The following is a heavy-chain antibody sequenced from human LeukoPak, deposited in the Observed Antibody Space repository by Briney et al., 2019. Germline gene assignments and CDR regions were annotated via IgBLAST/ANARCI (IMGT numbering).Heavy chain of an antibody. CDR1: GYTFTSYG. CDR2: ISAYNGNT. V-gene: IGHV1-18*01. J-gene: IGHJ5*02. CDR3: ARDILVVPAVMPGNWFDP. D-gene: IGHD2-2*01. Sequence: ASVKVSCKASGYTFTSYGISWVRQGPGQGLEWMGWISAYNGNTNYAQKLQSRVTMTTDTSTSTAYMELRSLRCDDTAVYYCARDILVVPAVMPGNWFDPGRQETLVTVSS.